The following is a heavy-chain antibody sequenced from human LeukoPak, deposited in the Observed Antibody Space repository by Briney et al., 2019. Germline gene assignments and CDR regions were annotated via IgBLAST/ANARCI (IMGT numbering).Heavy chain of an antibody. V-gene: IGHV4-59*08. Sequence: SETLSLTCTVSGVSVTSYYWSWIRQPPGKGLEWIGYIYYRGSTNYNPSLKSRVTMSVDTSKNHFSLKLSSVTAADTAVYYCARARAGYYYYYMDVWGKGATVTISS. CDR3: ARARAGYYYYYMDV. CDR1: GVSVTSYY. J-gene: IGHJ6*03. CDR2: IYYRGST.